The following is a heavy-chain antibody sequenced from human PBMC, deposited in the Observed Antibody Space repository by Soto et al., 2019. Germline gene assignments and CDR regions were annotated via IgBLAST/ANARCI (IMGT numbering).Heavy chain of an antibody. D-gene: IGHD5-12*01. CDR3: ARESGGATAPLDYYYFYMDV. Sequence: QVQLVQSGAEVRKPGASVTVSCRSSGDSFNDYYIHWVRQAPGPGFEWMGWINPNGGVTKYAQKFQGWVSMTSDTSIRTVYMQLSRLRSDDTAVYYCARESGGATAPLDYYYFYMDVWGTGTTVTVSS. J-gene: IGHJ6*03. V-gene: IGHV1-2*04. CDR2: INPNGGVT. CDR1: GDSFNDYY.